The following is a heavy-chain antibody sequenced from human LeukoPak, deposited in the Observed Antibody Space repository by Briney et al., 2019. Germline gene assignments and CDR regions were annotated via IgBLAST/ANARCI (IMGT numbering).Heavy chain of an antibody. D-gene: IGHD3-3*01. CDR2: IRYDGSNK. J-gene: IGHJ4*02. Sequence: GGSLRLPCAASGLTFSSYGMHWVRQAPGKGLEWVAFIRYDGSNKYYADSVKGRFTISRDNSKNTLYLQMNSLRAEDTAVYYCATSLLRFLEWFAGYWGQGTLVTVSS. CDR1: GLTFSSYG. CDR3: ATSLLRFLEWFAGY. V-gene: IGHV3-30*02.